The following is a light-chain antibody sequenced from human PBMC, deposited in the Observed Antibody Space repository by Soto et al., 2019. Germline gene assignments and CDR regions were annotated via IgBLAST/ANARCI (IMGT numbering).Light chain of an antibody. CDR3: QQYDNLPPPIT. CDR1: QSISTY. Sequence: DIQMTQYPSSLSASVGDRVTITCRASQSISTYLNWYQQKPGKAPKLLIYDASNLEAGVPSRFSGSGSGTDFTFTISSLQPEDIATYYCQQYDNLPPPITFGQGTRLE. J-gene: IGKJ5*01. CDR2: DAS. V-gene: IGKV1-33*01.